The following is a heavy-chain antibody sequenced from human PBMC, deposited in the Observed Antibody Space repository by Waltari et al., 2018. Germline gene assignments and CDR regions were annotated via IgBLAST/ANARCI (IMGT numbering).Heavy chain of an antibody. CDR2: VDPEDGET. CDR3: ATLWVRGVQGWFDP. CDR1: GYTFTDYY. V-gene: IGHV1-69-2*01. D-gene: IGHD3-10*01. J-gene: IGHJ5*02. Sequence: VQLVQSGAEVKKPGASVKVSCKASGYTFTDYYLHWVQQAPGKGLEWMGRVDPEDGETIYAEKFQGRVTITADTSTDTAYMELSSLRSEDTAVYYCATLWVRGVQGWFDPWGQGTLVTVSS.